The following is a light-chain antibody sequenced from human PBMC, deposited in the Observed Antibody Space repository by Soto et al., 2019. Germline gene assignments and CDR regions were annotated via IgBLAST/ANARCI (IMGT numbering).Light chain of an antibody. CDR3: QQYNSYSEA. Sequence: DIQMTQSPASLSVSVGDRVTITCRASHGISNYLAWYQQKPGKVPKLLIYAASTLQSGVPSRFSGSGSGTEFTLTISSLEPDDFATYYCQQYNSYSEAFGQGTKVDIK. CDR2: AAS. CDR1: HGISNY. J-gene: IGKJ1*01. V-gene: IGKV1-27*01.